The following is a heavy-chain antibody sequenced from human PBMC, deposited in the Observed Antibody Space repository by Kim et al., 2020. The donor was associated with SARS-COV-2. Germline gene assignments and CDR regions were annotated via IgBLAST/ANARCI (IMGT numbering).Heavy chain of an antibody. Sequence: GGSLRLSCAASGFTIDDYAIQWVRQPPGEGLGGVSLISGDGGTTYYADAVKGRFTITTDNSDNYLYLQMNSLRTEETALYYCAEDGSSSSGPFDYWGHGT. V-gene: IGHV3-43*02. CDR3: AEDGSSSSGPFDY. D-gene: IGHD6-6*01. CDR2: ISGDGGTT. CDR1: GFTIDDYA. J-gene: IGHJ4*01.